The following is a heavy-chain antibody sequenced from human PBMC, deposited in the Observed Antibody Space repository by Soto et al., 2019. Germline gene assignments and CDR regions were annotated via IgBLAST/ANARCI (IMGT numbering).Heavy chain of an antibody. Sequence: SETLSLTCAVSGGSISSGGYSWSWIRQPPGKGLEWIGYIYHSGSTYYNPTLKSRVTISVDRSKNQFSLKLSSVTAADMAVYYCARSVVVAATPFEYYYYGMDVWGQGTTVTVSS. CDR2: IYHSGST. CDR3: ARSVVVAATPFEYYYYGMDV. V-gene: IGHV4-30-2*01. CDR1: GGSISSGGYS. D-gene: IGHD2-15*01. J-gene: IGHJ6*02.